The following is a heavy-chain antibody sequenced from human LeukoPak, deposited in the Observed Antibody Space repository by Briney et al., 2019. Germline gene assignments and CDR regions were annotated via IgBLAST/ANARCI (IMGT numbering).Heavy chain of an antibody. V-gene: IGHV4-39*07. CDR3: ARVGKDVVVTAIPSHWYFDL. CDR2: SYYSGST. J-gene: IGHJ2*01. D-gene: IGHD2-21*02. Sequence: PSETLSLTCSVSGDSLSSVTHYWGWLRQSPGKGLEWLGSSYYSGSTHYNPSLKSRITLSVDTSKNQFSLKLSSVTAADTAVYYCARVGKDVVVTAIPSHWYFDLWGRGTLVTVSS. CDR1: GDSLSSVTHY.